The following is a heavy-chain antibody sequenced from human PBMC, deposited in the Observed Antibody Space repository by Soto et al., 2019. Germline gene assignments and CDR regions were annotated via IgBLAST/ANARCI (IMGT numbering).Heavy chain of an antibody. V-gene: IGHV3-23*01. J-gene: IGHJ5*02. CDR3: VRAVNSGWVYLLDP. D-gene: IGHD6-19*01. CDR2: ISGSGGST. Sequence: GGSLRLSCAASGFTFSSYAMSWVRQAPGKGLEWVSAISGSGGSTYYADSVKGRFTISRDNSKNTLYLQMNSLRAEDTAVYYCVRAVNSGWVYLLDPWGQGTLVTFSS. CDR1: GFTFSSYA.